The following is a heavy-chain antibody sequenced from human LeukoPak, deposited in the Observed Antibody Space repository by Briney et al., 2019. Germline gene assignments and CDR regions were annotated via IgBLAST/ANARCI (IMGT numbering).Heavy chain of an antibody. CDR2: ISYDGSNK. CDR3: ARDEEGISTYFAY. J-gene: IGHJ4*02. CDR1: GFTFSSYA. V-gene: IGHV3-30*04. Sequence: PGRSLRLSCAASGFTFSSYAMHWVRQAPGKGLEWVAVISYDGSNKYYADSVKGRFTISRDNSKNTLYLQMNSLRAEDTAVYYCARDEEGISTYFAYWGQGTLVTVSS. D-gene: IGHD2-15*01.